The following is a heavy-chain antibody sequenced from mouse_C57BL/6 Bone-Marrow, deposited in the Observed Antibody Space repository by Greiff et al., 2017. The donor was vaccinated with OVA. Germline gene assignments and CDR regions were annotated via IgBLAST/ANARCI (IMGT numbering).Heavy chain of an antibody. CDR2: IYPGSGST. CDR1: GYTFTSYW. J-gene: IGHJ2*01. CDR3: ARSVGNHFDY. D-gene: IGHD2-1*01. V-gene: IGHV1-55*01. Sequence: QVHVKQPGAELVKPGASVKMSCKASGYTFTSYWITWVKQRPGQGLEWIGDIYPGSGSTNYNEKFKSKATLTVDTSSSTAYMQLSSLTSEDSAVYYCARSVGNHFDYWGQGTTLTVSS.